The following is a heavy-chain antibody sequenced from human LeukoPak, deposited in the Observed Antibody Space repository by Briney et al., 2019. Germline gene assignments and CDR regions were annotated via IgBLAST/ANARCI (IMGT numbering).Heavy chain of an antibody. Sequence: PSETLSLTCTVSGGSISIYYWSWIRQHPGKGLEWIGYIYYSGSTYYNPSLKSRVTISVDTSKNQFSLKLSSVTAADTAVYYCARHSSSSIGYWGQGTLVTVSS. D-gene: IGHD6-6*01. CDR2: IYYSGST. V-gene: IGHV4-59*06. J-gene: IGHJ4*02. CDR1: GGSISIYY. CDR3: ARHSSSSIGY.